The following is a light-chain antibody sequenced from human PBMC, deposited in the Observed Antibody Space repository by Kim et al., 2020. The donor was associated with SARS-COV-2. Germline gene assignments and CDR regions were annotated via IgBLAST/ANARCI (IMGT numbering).Light chain of an antibody. V-gene: IGKV3-15*01. CDR2: GAS. CDR3: QQHNKWPLT. J-gene: IGKJ4*01. Sequence: EIVMTQSPATLSVSLGERATLSCRASESVKTYLAWYRQKPGQAPRLLIYGASTRATGIPARFSGSGSGTDFTVTISSLQSEDAAVYYCQQHNKWPLTFGGGTKVDIK. CDR1: ESVKTY.